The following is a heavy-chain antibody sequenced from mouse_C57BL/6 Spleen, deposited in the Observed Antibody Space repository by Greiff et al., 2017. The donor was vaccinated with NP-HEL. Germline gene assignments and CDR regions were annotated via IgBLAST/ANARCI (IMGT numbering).Heavy chain of an antibody. J-gene: IGHJ2*01. CDR3: ARPNYYGSSLYYFDY. V-gene: IGHV1-53*01. CDR1: GYTFTSYW. Sequence: QVQLKQPGTELVKPGASVKLSCKASGYTFTSYWMHWVKQRPGQGLEWIGNINPSNGSTNYNEKFKSKATLTVDKSSSTAYMQLSSLTSEDSAVYYCARPNYYGSSLYYFDYWGQGTTLTVSS. D-gene: IGHD1-1*01. CDR2: INPSNGST.